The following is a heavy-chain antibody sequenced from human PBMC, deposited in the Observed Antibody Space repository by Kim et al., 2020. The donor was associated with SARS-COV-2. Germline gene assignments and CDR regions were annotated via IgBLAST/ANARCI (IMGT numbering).Heavy chain of an antibody. V-gene: IGHV3-23*01. D-gene: IGHD6-19*01. CDR2: ISASGGST. CDR3: ATRSAGRNFDH. Sequence: GGSLRLSCAASGFSISTSAMSWVRQAPGKGLEWVSSISASGGSTSYADSVKGQFTISRDTSKNTLYLQMMSLRAEDTAVYYCATRSAGRNFDHWGQGTLV. CDR1: GFSISTSA. J-gene: IGHJ4*02.